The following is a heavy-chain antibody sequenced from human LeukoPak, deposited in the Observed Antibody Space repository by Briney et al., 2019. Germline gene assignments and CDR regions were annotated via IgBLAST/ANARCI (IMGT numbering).Heavy chain of an antibody. CDR1: GGSISSYY. CDR3: ARRGSSSFYYYYYMDV. D-gene: IGHD6-13*01. J-gene: IGHJ6*03. Sequence: SETLSLTCTVSGGSISSYYWSWIRQPPGKGLEWIGYIYYSGSTNYNPPLKSRVTISVDTSKNQFSLKLSSVTAADTAVYYCARRGSSSFYYYYYMDVWGKGTPVTVSS. CDR2: IYYSGST. V-gene: IGHV4-59*12.